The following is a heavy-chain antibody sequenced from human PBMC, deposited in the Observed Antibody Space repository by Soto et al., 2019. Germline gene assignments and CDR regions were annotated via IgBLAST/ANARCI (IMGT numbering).Heavy chain of an antibody. D-gene: IGHD2-2*02. J-gene: IGHJ6*02. CDR3: ARYCSSTSCYSPGGAYYYGMDV. CDR1: GGTFSSYA. V-gene: IGHV1-69*13. CDR2: IIPIFGTA. Sequence: GASVKVSWKASGGTFSSYAISWVRQAPEQGLEWMGGIIPIFGTANYAQKFQGRVTITWDESTSTAYMELSSLRSEDTAVYYCARYCSSTSCYSPGGAYYYGMDVWGQGTTVTVSS.